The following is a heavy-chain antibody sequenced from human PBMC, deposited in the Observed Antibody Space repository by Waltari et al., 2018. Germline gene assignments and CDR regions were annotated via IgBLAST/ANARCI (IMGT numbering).Heavy chain of an antibody. J-gene: IGHJ3*02. D-gene: IGHD3-22*01. CDR3: ASNYYDSSGYPDAVDI. Sequence: EVQLVESGGGLVQPGGSLRLSCADSGFTFSSYSMNWVRQAPGKGLEWVSYISSSSSTIYYADSVKGRFTISRDNAKNSLYLQMNSLRAEDTAVYYCASNYYDSSGYPDAVDIWGQGTMVTVSS. V-gene: IGHV3-48*04. CDR2: ISSSSSTI. CDR1: GFTFSSYS.